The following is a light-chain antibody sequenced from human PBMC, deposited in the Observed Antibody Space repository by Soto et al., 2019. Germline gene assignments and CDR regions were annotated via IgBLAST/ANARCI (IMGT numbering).Light chain of an antibody. CDR1: RSNIGGNY. CDR2: KND. CDR3: ATWDDSLGSSYV. J-gene: IGLJ1*01. Sequence: QSVLTQPPSVSGTPGQRVTISCSGGRSNIGGNYVYWYQQLPGTAPKLLIYKNDQRPSGVPDRFSGSKSGTSGSLAISGLRSEDEADYYCATWDDSLGSSYVFGTGTKLTVL. V-gene: IGLV1-47*01.